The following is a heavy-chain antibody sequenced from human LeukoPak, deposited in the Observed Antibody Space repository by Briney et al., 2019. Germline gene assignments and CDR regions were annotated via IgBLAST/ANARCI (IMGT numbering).Heavy chain of an antibody. D-gene: IGHD6-19*01. CDR1: GFTFSTYS. CDR2: ICDSGTT. CDR3: AGRRSSGWYAY. V-gene: IGHV3-53*01. J-gene: IGHJ4*02. Sequence: GGSLRLSCAASGFTFSTYSMNWVRQAPGKGLEWVSVICDSGTTYYADSVKGRFLIFRDTSKNTVDLQMNSLRVEDTAVYYCAGRRSSGWYAYWGQGTLVTVSS.